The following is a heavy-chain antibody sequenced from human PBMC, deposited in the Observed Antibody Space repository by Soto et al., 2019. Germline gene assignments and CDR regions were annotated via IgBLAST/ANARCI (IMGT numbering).Heavy chain of an antibody. CDR3: ARVVVVTADFDY. CDR1: GGSISSGDYY. D-gene: IGHD2-21*02. CDR2: IYSSGST. J-gene: IGHJ4*02. Sequence: QVQLQESGPGLVKPSQTLSLTCTVSGGSISSGDYYWSWIRQPPGKRLEWIGYIYSSGSTYYNPSLKRRVNISVDTSKNQFSLKLSSVTAADTAVYYCARVVVVTADFDYWGQGTLVTVSS. V-gene: IGHV4-30-4*01.